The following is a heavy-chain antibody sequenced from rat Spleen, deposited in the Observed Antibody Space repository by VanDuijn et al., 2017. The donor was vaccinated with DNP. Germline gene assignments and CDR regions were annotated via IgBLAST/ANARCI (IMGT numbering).Heavy chain of an antibody. CDR3: SRDRDSIGIRTWYFDF. Sequence: QVQLKESGPGLVQPSQTLSLTCTVAGFSLTSNNVHWVRQPPGKGLEWTGVIWNTGGTRYNSVLKSRLSISRDTSKSQVFLEMNGLQTEDSAIYFCSRDRDSIGIRTWYFDFWGPGTMVTVSS. CDR1: GFSLTSNN. CDR2: IWNTGGT. J-gene: IGHJ1*01. V-gene: IGHV2-41*01. D-gene: IGHD1-9*01.